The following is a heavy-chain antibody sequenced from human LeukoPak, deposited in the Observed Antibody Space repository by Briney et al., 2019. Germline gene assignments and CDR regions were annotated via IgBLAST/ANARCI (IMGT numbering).Heavy chain of an antibody. CDR1: GGSISSSSYY. CDR2: IYYSGST. J-gene: IGHJ4*02. D-gene: IGHD6-19*01. CDR3: GAVAAEGGIDY. Sequence: SETLSLTCTVSGGSISSSSYYWGWIRQPPGKGLEWIGSIYYSGSTYYNPSLKSRVTISVDTSKNQFSLKLSSVTAADTAVYYPGAVAAEGGIDYWGQGTLVTSPQ. V-gene: IGHV4-39*01.